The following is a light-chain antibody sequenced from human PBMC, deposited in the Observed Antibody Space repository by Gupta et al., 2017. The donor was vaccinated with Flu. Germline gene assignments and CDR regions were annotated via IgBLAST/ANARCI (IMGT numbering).Light chain of an antibody. CDR2: DAS. Sequence: EIVLTQSPATLSLSPGERATLSCRASQSVSYYLAWYQQKPGQAPSLLIYDASTRATGVPVRFSGSGSGTDFTLTISSLEAEDFAVYYCQQRNGLFTFGGGTKLEIK. CDR1: QSVSYY. V-gene: IGKV3-11*01. CDR3: QQRNGLFT. J-gene: IGKJ4*01.